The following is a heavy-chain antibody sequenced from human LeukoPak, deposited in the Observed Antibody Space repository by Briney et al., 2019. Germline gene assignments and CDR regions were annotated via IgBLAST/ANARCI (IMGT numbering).Heavy chain of an antibody. CDR1: GYTFTSYD. V-gene: IGHV1-8*01. CDR3: ARGPPNWGYDY. CDR2: MSPNSGDT. D-gene: IGHD7-27*01. Sequence: GASVKVSCKASGYTFTSYDFNWVRQATGQRPEWMGWMSPNSGDTGYAHKFQDRVTMTRNTSISTAYMELSSLRSDDTAVYYCARGPPNWGYDYWAREPWSPSPQ. J-gene: IGHJ4*02.